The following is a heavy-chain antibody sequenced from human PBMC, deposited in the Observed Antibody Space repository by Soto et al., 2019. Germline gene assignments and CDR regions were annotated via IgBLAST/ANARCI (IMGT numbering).Heavy chain of an antibody. CDR3: AREGGYKAWAFDI. D-gene: IGHD1-20*01. J-gene: IGHJ3*02. Sequence: TSETLSLTCTVSGGSISSYYWSWIRQPPGKGLEWIGYIYYSGSTNYNPCLKSRVTISVDTSKNQFSLKLSSVTAADTAVYYCAREGGYKAWAFDIWGQGTMVTVSS. CDR2: IYYSGST. V-gene: IGHV4-59*01. CDR1: GGSISSYY.